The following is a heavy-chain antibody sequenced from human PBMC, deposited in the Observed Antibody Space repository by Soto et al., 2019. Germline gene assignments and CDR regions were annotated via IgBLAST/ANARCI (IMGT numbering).Heavy chain of an antibody. CDR2: IYYSGST. J-gene: IGHJ4*02. CDR3: AKDVESGWYEAFDY. V-gene: IGHV4-59*01. Sequence: ETLSLSCTVSGGSISSYYWSWIRQPPGKGLEWIGYIYYSGSTNYNPSLKSRVTISVDTSKNQFSLKLSSVTAADTAVYYCAKDVESGWYEAFDYWGPGTLVTVSS. CDR1: GGSISSYY. D-gene: IGHD6-19*01.